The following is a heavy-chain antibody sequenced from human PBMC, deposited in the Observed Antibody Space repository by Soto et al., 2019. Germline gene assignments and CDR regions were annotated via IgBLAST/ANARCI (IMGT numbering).Heavy chain of an antibody. CDR2: IIPIFGTA. J-gene: IGHJ4*02. CDR1: GGTFSSYA. D-gene: IGHD6-13*01. V-gene: IGHV1-69*13. Sequence: SVKVSCKASGGTFSSYAISWVRQAPGQGLEWMGGIIPIFGTANYAQKFQGRVTITADESTSTAYMELSSLRSEDTAVYYCARSISSWYDNFGYWGQGTLVTVSS. CDR3: ARSISSWYDNFGY.